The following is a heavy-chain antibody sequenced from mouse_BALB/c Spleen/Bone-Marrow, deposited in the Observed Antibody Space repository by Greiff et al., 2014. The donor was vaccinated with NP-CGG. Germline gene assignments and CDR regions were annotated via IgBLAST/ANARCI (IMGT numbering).Heavy chain of an antibody. V-gene: IGHV5-15*02. CDR2: ISNLAYSI. CDR3: ARDRGRYRYLDV. J-gene: IGHJ1*01. CDR1: GFTFSDYG. D-gene: IGHD3-1*01. Sequence: EVKLVESGGGLVQPGGSRKLSCAASGFTFSDYGMAWVRQAPGKGPEWVAFISNLAYSIYYADTVTGRFTISRENAKNTLYLEMSSLRSEDTAMYYCARDRGRYRYLDVWGAGTTVTVSS.